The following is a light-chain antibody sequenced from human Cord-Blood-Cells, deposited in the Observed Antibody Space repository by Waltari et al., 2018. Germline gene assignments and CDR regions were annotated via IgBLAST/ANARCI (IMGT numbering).Light chain of an antibody. CDR2: WAS. CDR3: QQYYSTPYT. CDR1: QSVLYSSNNKNY. V-gene: IGKV4-1*01. Sequence: DIVMTQSPDSLAVSLGERATINCKSSQSVLYSSNNKNYLAWYQQKPGQPPKLLIYWASTRESGVPYRFSSSGSGTDFTLTISSLQAEDVAVYYCQQYYSTPYTFGQGTKLEIK. J-gene: IGKJ2*01.